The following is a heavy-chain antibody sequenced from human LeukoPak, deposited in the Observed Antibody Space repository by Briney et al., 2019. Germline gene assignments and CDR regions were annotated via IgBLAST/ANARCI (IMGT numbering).Heavy chain of an antibody. Sequence: SETLSLTCTVSGASISSYYWTWIRQPPGKGLEWIGYIHYSGSTNYNPSLKSRVTISVNTSKNQFSLMLSSVTAADTAVYYCARLKYGDYPFDPWGQGTLVTVSS. CDR3: ARLKYGDYPFDP. D-gene: IGHD4-17*01. V-gene: IGHV4-59*08. CDR2: IHYSGST. J-gene: IGHJ5*02. CDR1: GASISSYY.